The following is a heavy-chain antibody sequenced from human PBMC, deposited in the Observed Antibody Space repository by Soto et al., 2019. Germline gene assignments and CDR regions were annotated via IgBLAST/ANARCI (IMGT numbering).Heavy chain of an antibody. V-gene: IGHV3-23*01. CDR3: AKNGLDNSPSAIDS. J-gene: IGHJ4*02. D-gene: IGHD2-8*01. CDR1: GFTFRNNV. Sequence: LRLSCAASGFTFRNNVLSWVRQAPGKALDWVSGITGSGRDTYYADSVKGRFTISRDNSKNMVFLQMNSLRAEDTALYYCAKNGLDNSPSAIDSWGPGTPVTVSS. CDR2: ITGSGRDT.